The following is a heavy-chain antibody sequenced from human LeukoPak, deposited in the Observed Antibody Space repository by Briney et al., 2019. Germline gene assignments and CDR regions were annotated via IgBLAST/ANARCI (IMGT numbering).Heavy chain of an antibody. J-gene: IGHJ4*02. Sequence: GGSLRLSCAASGFTFSSYGMHWVRQAPGKGLEWVALIWFDGSNKYYADSVKGRFTISGDNSNNTLYLQMNSLRVEDTAVYYCARQTTVATDCWGQGTLVTVSS. CDR2: IWFDGSNK. CDR1: GFTFSSYG. D-gene: IGHD4-23*01. CDR3: ARQTTVATDC. V-gene: IGHV3-33*01.